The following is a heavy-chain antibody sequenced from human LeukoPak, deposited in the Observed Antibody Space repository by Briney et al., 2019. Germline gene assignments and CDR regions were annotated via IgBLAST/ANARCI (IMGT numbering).Heavy chain of an antibody. CDR2: IIPIFGTA. V-gene: IGHV1-69*05. J-gene: IGHJ6*03. CDR1: GGTFSSYA. CDR3: ARTQIAAAAFPTYYYYYMDV. Sequence: SVKVSCKASGGTFSSYAISWVRQAPGQGLEWMGGIIPIFGTANYAQKFQGRVTITTDESTSTAYMELSSLRSEDTAVYYCARTQIAAAAFPTYYYYYMDVWGKGTTVTVSS. D-gene: IGHD6-13*01.